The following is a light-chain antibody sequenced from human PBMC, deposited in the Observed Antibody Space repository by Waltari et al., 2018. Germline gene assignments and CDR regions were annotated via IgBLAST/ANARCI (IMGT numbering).Light chain of an antibody. CDR3: CSYAGSGTYV. CDR2: EVI. CDR1: NSDVGNYNL. Sequence: QSALTQPASVSGTPGQSITISCTGTNSDVGNYNLVSWYQHHPGEAPKLMICEVIKRPSGGSNRFSGSKSGNAVSLTISGLQAEDEADYSCCSYAGSGTYVFGTGTKVTVL. J-gene: IGLJ1*01. V-gene: IGLV2-23*02.